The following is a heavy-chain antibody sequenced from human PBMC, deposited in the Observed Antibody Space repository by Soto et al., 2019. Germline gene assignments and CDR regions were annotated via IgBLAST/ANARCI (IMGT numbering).Heavy chain of an antibody. D-gene: IGHD1-26*01. V-gene: IGHV3-33*01. CDR3: ARDWENGLWP. Sequence: QVQLVESGAGVVQPGRSLRLSCAASGYSFSTYGMHWVRQAPGKGLEWVAVIWNDGSNKFYADSVKGRFTISRDDSKNTVYLQMNSLRDEDTAVYYCARDWENGLWPWGQGTLVTVSS. CDR2: IWNDGSNK. J-gene: IGHJ5*02. CDR1: GYSFSTYG.